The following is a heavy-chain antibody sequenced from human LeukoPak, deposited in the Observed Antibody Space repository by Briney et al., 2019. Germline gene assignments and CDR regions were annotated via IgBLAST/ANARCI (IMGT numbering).Heavy chain of an antibody. D-gene: IGHD3-10*01. V-gene: IGHV1-3*01. CDR2: INAGNGNT. CDR1: GYTFTSYA. Sequence: ASVKVSCKASGYTFTSYAMHWVRQAPGQRLEWMGWINAGNGNTKYSQKFQGRVTITRDTSASTAYMELSSLRSEDTAVYYCARPITMVRGAPNWFDPWGQGTLVTVSS. CDR3: ARPITMVRGAPNWFDP. J-gene: IGHJ5*02.